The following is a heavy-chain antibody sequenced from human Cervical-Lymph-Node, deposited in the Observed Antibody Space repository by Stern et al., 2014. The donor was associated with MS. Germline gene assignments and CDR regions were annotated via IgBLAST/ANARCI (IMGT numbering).Heavy chain of an antibody. CDR2: IYPGDTDT. CDR3: ARRLGATTPPDY. V-gene: IGHV5-51*01. Sequence: EVQLVESGAEVKKPGESLKISCKGSGYSFTSYWIGWVRQMPGKGLEWMGIIYPGDTDTRYGPSFQGQVTISADTPIPPAHLQWSSLKASDTAMYYCARRLGATTPPDYWGQGTLVTVSS. D-gene: IGHD1-26*01. CDR1: GYSFTSYW. J-gene: IGHJ4*02.